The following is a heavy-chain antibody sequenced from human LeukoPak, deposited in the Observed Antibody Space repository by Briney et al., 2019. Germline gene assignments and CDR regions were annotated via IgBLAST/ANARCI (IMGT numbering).Heavy chain of an antibody. CDR2: ISYDGTNK. V-gene: IGHV3-30*18. Sequence: PGRSLRLSCAASGFTFSSYGMHWVRQAPGKGLEWVAVISYDGTNKYYADSVRGRFTISRDNSKSTLYLQMNSLRAEDTAVYYCAKGLDSRRELAPFDYWGQGTLVTVSS. J-gene: IGHJ4*02. CDR1: GFTFSSYG. CDR3: AKGLDSRRELAPFDY. D-gene: IGHD1-26*01.